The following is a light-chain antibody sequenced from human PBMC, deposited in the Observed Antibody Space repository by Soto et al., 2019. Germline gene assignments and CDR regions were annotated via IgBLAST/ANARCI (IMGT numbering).Light chain of an antibody. CDR2: AAS. J-gene: IGKJ2*01. Sequence: DIPTTQSPSSLSASVGDRVTITCRASQSISSYLNWYQQKPGKAPKLLIYAASSLQSGVPSRFSGSGSGTDFTLTISSLQPEAFATYYCQQSYSTPPYTFGQGTKLEIK. CDR1: QSISSY. CDR3: QQSYSTPPYT. V-gene: IGKV1-39*01.